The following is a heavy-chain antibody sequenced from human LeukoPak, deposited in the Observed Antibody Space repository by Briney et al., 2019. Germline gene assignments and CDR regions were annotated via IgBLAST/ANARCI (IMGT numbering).Heavy chain of an antibody. CDR1: GFTFTSSA. V-gene: IGHV1-58*01. CDR3: ARGRGTYCSSTSCYYYYYYGMDV. CDR2: IVVGSGNT. D-gene: IGHD2-2*01. J-gene: IGHJ6*04. Sequence: SVKVSCKASGFTFTSSAVQWVRQARGQRLEWIGWIVVGSGNTNYAQKFQERVTITRDMSTSTAYMELSSLRSDDTAVYYCARGRGTYCSSTSCYYYYYYGMDVWGKGTTVTVSS.